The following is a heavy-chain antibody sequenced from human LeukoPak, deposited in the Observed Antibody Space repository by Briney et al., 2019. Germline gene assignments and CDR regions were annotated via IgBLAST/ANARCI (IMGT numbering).Heavy chain of an antibody. CDR2: IRSKAYGGTT. CDR3: GCSTGYYSDYFDY. D-gene: IGHD3-22*01. CDR1: GFTFGVYG. J-gene: IGHJ4*02. V-gene: IGHV3-49*04. Sequence: GGSLRLSCTASGFTFGVYGMSWVRQAPGKGLEWVGFIRSKAYGGTTEYAASVKGRFTISKDDSKSIAYLQMNSLKTEDTAVYNCGCSTGYYSDYFDYWGQGTLVTVSS.